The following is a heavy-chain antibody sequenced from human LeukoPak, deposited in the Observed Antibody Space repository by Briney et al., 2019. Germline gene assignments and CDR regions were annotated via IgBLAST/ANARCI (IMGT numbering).Heavy chain of an antibody. CDR3: AKELGVGATRDY. J-gene: IGHJ4*02. CDR1: GFTFSSYA. D-gene: IGHD1-26*01. Sequence: VGSLRLSCAASGFTFSSYAMSWVRQAPGKGLEGVSGISGSGGSTYYADSVKGRFTIPRDNSKNTLYLQMNSLRAEDTAVYYCAKELGVGATRDYWGQGTLVTVSS. V-gene: IGHV3-23*01. CDR2: ISGSGGST.